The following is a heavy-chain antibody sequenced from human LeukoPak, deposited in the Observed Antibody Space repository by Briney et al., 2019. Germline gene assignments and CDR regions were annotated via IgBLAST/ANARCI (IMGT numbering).Heavy chain of an antibody. J-gene: IGHJ4*02. V-gene: IGHV3-11*01. CDR2: ISSSGSTI. CDR1: GFTFDDYG. CDR3: ARYYYDSSGYYYFDY. D-gene: IGHD3-22*01. Sequence: PGGSLRLSCAASGFTFDDYGMNWVRQAPGKGLEWVSYISSSGSTIYYADSVKGRFTISRDNAKNSLYLQMNSLRAEDTAVYYCARYYYDSSGYYYFDYWGQGTLVTVSS.